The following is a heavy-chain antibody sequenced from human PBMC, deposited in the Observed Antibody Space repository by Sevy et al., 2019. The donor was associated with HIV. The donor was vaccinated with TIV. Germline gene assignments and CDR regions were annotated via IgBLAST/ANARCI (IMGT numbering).Heavy chain of an antibody. Sequence: GGSLRLSCVVSGVNFTNAWVTWVRQAPGKGLEWVGRIKDKAQGETRDFAPPVEGRFSLSRHDSTNTVFLQMNGLKTDDTAVYYCATGKFEWLLAWGLGTLVTVSS. CDR2: IKDKAQGETR. CDR1: GVNFTNAW. D-gene: IGHD3-9*01. CDR3: ATGKFEWLLA. J-gene: IGHJ5*02. V-gene: IGHV3-15*01.